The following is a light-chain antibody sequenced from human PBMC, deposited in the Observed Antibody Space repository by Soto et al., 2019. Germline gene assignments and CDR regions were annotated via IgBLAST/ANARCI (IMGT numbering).Light chain of an antibody. V-gene: IGKV3-20*01. Sequence: VLTQSPGTLSLSPGDRATLSCRASQRVSGSSLAWYQQKPGLSPRLLIYGASNRATGVPGRFNGSGSGADFTLTISRLEPEDFAVYHCQQYGNSPSFGQGTKLEIK. CDR2: GAS. J-gene: IGKJ2*01. CDR1: QRVSGSS. CDR3: QQYGNSPS.